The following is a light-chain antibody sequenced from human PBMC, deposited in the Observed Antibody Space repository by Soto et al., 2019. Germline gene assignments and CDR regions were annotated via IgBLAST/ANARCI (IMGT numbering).Light chain of an antibody. V-gene: IGKV3-15*01. CDR3: LQHYSWPWT. Sequence: EIVMTQSPATLSVSPGERATLSCRASQSLNARYLAWYQVKPGQAPRLVLLRIFTRAIGVPARFSGSGSETEFTLTISGLQSEDSGVYYCLQHYSWPWTFGQGTKVDI. CDR1: QSLNARY. J-gene: IGKJ1*01. CDR2: RIF.